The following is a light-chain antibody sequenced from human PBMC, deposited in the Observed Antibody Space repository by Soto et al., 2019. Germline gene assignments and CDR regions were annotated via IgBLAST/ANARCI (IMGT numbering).Light chain of an antibody. V-gene: IGKV3-20*01. CDR1: QSVSSSS. CDR2: GAS. Sequence: EIVLTQSPGTLSFSPGERATLSCRASQSVSSSSLAWYQQKPGQAPRLLLYGASSRATGIPDRFSGSGSGTDFTLTISRLETDDFAVYYCKQYRSSPWTFGQGTQVEIE. CDR3: KQYRSSPWT. J-gene: IGKJ1*01.